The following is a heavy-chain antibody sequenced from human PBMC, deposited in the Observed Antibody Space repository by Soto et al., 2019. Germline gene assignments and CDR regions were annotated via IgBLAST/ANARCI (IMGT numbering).Heavy chain of an antibody. D-gene: IGHD6-6*01. CDR1: GYTFTSYA. CDR3: ARSIAARPTSLGNWFDP. Sequence: GASVKVSCKASGYTFTSYAMHWVRQAPGQRLEWMGWINAGNGNTKYSQKFQGRVTITRDTSASTAYMELSSLRSEDTAVYYCARSIAARPTSLGNWFDPWGQGTLVTVSS. J-gene: IGHJ5*02. CDR2: INAGNGNT. V-gene: IGHV1-3*01.